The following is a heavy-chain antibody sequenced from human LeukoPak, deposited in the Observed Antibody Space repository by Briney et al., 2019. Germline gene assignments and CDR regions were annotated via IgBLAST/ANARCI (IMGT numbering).Heavy chain of an antibody. CDR3: ARGARTLMKGLYYFDR. V-gene: IGHV3-53*01. CDR1: GFTVINNY. Sequence: PGGSLRLSCAVTGFTVINNYVAWVRQTPGKELQWVSVIYSGGTTFTADSVQGRFTVSRDNSKNIVYLQMNNLRADDTAVYYCARGARTLMKGLYYFDRWGQGTLVTVSS. D-gene: IGHD1-1*01. J-gene: IGHJ4*02. CDR2: IYSGGTT.